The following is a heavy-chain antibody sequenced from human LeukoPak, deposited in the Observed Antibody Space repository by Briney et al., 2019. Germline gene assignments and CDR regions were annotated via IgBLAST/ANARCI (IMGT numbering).Heavy chain of an antibody. CDR2: IYYSGST. CDR1: GGSISSYY. CDR3: ARGDGGFDGEYGMDV. Sequence: SETLSLTYTVSGGSISSYYWSWIRQPPGKGLEWIGYIYYSGSTNYNPSLKGRVTISVDTSKNQFSLKLSSVTAADTAVYYCARGDGGFDGEYGMDVWGKGTTVTVSS. J-gene: IGHJ6*04. D-gene: IGHD2-15*01. V-gene: IGHV4-59*01.